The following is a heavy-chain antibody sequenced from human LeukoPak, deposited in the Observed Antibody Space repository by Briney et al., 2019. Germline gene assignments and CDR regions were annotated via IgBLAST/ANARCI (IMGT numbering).Heavy chain of an antibody. CDR1: GFTFSSYW. CDR2: IKQDGSEK. J-gene: IGHJ4*02. D-gene: IGHD4-17*01. CDR3: ARDYGDYEGYFDY. V-gene: IGHV3-7*01. Sequence: GGSLRLSCAASGFTFSSYWMSWVRQAPGKGLEWVANIKQDGSEKYYVDSVKGRFTTSRDNAKNSLYLQMNSLRAEDTAVYYCARDYGDYEGYFDYWGQGTLVTVSS.